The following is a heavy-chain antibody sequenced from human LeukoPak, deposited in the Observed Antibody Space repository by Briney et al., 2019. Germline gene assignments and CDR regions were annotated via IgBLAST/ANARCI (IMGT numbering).Heavy chain of an antibody. Sequence: PSETLSLTCAVSGGSISSGGYSWSWVRQPPGKGLEWVSSIAGTGGSTYYADSVKGRFTLSRDNSENTLYLQLNSLRAEDSGIYYCAKAFRIVGIGNPDDAFDVWGQGTVVTVS. CDR2: IAGTGGST. CDR3: AKAFRIVGIGNPDDAFDV. V-gene: IGHV3-23*01. D-gene: IGHD1-26*01. J-gene: IGHJ3*01. CDR1: GGSISSGGYS.